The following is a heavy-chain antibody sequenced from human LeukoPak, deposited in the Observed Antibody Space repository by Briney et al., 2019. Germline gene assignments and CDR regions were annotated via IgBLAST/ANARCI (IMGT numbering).Heavy chain of an antibody. Sequence: SVKVSCKASGGTFSSYAISWVRQAPGQGLEWMGGIIPIFGTANYAQKFQGRVTITADESTSAAYMELSSLRSEDTAVYYCARGSSIAVAGTWFDPWGQGTLVTVSS. CDR2: IIPIFGTA. D-gene: IGHD6-19*01. CDR3: ARGSSIAVAGTWFDP. CDR1: GGTFSSYA. J-gene: IGHJ5*02. V-gene: IGHV1-69*13.